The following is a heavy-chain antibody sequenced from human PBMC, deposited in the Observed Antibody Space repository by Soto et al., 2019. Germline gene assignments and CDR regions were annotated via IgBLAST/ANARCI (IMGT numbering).Heavy chain of an antibody. CDR1: RFTFGAFA. J-gene: IGHJ5*02. D-gene: IGHD2-15*01. CDR2: VSVSGGST. V-gene: IGHV3-23*01. Sequence: PGGSLRLSCAASRFTFGAFAMSWVRQAPGKGLEWVSAVSVSGGSTYYADSVKGRFTISRDNSKNTLYLQMNSLRVDDTALYYCAKGGYRTDQFWFDPWGQGTLGTVS. CDR3: AKGGYRTDQFWFDP.